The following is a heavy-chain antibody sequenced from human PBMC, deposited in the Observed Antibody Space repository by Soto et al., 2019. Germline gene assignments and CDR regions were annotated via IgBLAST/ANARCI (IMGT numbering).Heavy chain of an antibody. J-gene: IGHJ6*01. V-gene: IGHV1-2*04. Sequence: ASVKASCKASGYTFTGYYMHWVRQAPGQGLEWMGWINPNSGGTNYAQKFQGWVTMTRDTSISTAYMELSRLRSDDTAVYYCAREYSSPHYYYYYGMDVWGQGTTVTVST. D-gene: IGHD6-13*01. CDR2: INPNSGGT. CDR3: AREYSSPHYYYYYGMDV. CDR1: GYTFTGYY.